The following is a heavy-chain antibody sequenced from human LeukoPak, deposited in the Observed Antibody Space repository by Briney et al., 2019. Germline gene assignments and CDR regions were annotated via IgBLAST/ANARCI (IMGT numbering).Heavy chain of an antibody. CDR3: ARGYQRPDY. Sequence: GGSLRLSCAASGFTFDDYAMHWVRQAPGKGLEWVSSISSSSSNIYYADSVKGRFTISRDNAMNSVYLQMNSLRVEDTAVYYCARGYQRPDYWGQGTLITVSS. D-gene: IGHD2-2*01. V-gene: IGHV3-21*01. CDR1: GFTFDDYA. CDR2: ISSSSSNI. J-gene: IGHJ4*02.